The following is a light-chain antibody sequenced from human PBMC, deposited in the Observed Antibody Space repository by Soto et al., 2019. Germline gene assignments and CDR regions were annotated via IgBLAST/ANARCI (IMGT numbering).Light chain of an antibody. Sequence: EVMLTQSPGTLSLSPGERATISCRASQSVSSNYFAWYQQKSGQAPRLLIYGASNRATVLPGRFSGSGSGTDFTLTISRLEPEDFAVYYCQQYDTSPRTFGQGTKVEFK. CDR3: QQYDTSPRT. J-gene: IGKJ1*01. CDR2: GAS. V-gene: IGKV3-20*01. CDR1: QSVSSNY.